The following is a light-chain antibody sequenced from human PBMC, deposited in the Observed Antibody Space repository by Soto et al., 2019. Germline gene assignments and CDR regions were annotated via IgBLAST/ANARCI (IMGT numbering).Light chain of an antibody. Sequence: DIQMTQSPSTLSASVGDRVTITCRVSQSINNWLAWYQQKPGKAPKLLIYKTSDLESGVPSRFSGSGSGTAFSLTISSLQPDDFATYYCQQYKSFSLTFGGGTRVEVK. J-gene: IGKJ4*01. CDR1: QSINNW. CDR2: KTS. CDR3: QQYKSFSLT. V-gene: IGKV1-5*03.